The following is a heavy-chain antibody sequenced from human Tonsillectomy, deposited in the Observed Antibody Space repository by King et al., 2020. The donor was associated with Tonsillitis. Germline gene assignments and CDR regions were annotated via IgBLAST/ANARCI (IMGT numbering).Heavy chain of an antibody. CDR1: GASISSNAYY. CDR2: IFHSGST. D-gene: IGHD4-11*01. Sequence: QMQLQESGPGLVKPSQTLSLTCTVSGASISSNAYYWSWIRQPPGKGLEWIGYIFHSGSTYYNPSLKSRVTISVDTSKNQFSLKLSSVTAADTAVYYCARVDYGNYEGGLDFWGQGTLVTVSS. V-gene: IGHV4-30-4*01. CDR3: ARVDYGNYEGGLDF. J-gene: IGHJ4*02.